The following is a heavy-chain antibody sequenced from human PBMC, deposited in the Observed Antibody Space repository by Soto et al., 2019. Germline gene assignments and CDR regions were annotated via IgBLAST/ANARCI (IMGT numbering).Heavy chain of an antibody. CDR1: GYTFTSYA. CDR3: ARVGYYGSGSYRYYGMDV. Sequence: ASVKVSCKASGYTFTSYAMHWVRQAPGQRLEWMGWINAGNGNTKYSQKFQGRVTITRDTSASTAYMELSSLRSEDTAVYYCARVGYYGSGSYRYYGMDVWGQGTTVTVSS. J-gene: IGHJ6*02. D-gene: IGHD3-10*01. V-gene: IGHV1-3*01. CDR2: INAGNGNT.